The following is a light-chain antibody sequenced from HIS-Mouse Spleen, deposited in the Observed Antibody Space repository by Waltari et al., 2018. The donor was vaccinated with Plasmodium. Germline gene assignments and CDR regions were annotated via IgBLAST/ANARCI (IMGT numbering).Light chain of an antibody. CDR2: GAS. Sequence: DIVLTQSTGPLSLSPGERATLPCRASQSVSSSYLAWYQQKPGQAPRLLIYGASSRATGIPDRFIGSGSGTDFTLTISRLEPEDFAVYYCQQYGSSRFTFGPGTKVDIK. J-gene: IGKJ3*01. CDR1: QSVSSSY. CDR3: QQYGSSRFT. V-gene: IGKV3-20*01.